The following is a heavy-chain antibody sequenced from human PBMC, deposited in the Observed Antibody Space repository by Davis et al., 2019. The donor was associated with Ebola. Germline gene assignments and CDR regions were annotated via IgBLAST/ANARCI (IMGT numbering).Heavy chain of an antibody. J-gene: IGHJ6*04. CDR1: GGSFSGYD. Sequence: SETLSLTCAVYGGSFSGYDWSWIRQPPGKGLEWIGYIYYSGSTNYNPSLKSRVTISVDTSKNQFSLKLSSVTAADTAVYYCARSGLSFGVVKYHYGMDVWGKGTTVTVSS. CDR2: IYYSGST. D-gene: IGHD3-3*01. V-gene: IGHV4-59*01. CDR3: ARSGLSFGVVKYHYGMDV.